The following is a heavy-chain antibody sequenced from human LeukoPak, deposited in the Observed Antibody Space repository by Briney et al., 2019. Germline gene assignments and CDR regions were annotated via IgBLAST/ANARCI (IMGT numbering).Heavy chain of an antibody. J-gene: IGHJ4*02. CDR3: AKTYYYDPFDF. D-gene: IGHD3-22*01. Sequence: SETLSLTCTVSGGSISGYYWGWIRQPPGKGLEWIGNIYYSGSTYYNPSLKSRVTISVDTSKNQFSLKLTSVTAADTAVYYCAKTYYYDPFDFWGQGTLVTVSS. CDR2: IYYSGST. V-gene: IGHV4-39*01. CDR1: GGSISGYY.